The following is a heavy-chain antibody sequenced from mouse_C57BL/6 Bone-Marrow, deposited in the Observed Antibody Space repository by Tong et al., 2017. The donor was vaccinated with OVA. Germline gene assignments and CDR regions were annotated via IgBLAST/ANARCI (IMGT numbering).Heavy chain of an antibody. CDR2: IYPGDGDT. CDR1: GYTFTSYW. J-gene: IGHJ3*01. V-gene: IGHV1-87*01. CDR3: AREQMMVTTFAY. Sequence: VQLQESGAELARPGASVKLSCKASGYTFTSYWMQWVKQRPGQGLEWIGAIYPGDGDTRYTQKFKGKATLTADKSSSTAYMQLSSLTSDDSAVYFCAREQMMVTTFAYWGQGTLVTVSA. D-gene: IGHD2-3*01.